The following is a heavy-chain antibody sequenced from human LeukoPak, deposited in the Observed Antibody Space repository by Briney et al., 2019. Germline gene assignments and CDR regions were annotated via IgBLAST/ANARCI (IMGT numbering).Heavy chain of an antibody. V-gene: IGHV1-2*02. Sequence: GASVWVSCKASGYSFTDYYMHWVRQAPGQGHEWMGWINPDSGATNYAQKLQGRATMTRDTSITTFYMELSRLTYEDTAFYYCARLPGIVGAWSPIDYWGQGTLVTVSA. CDR1: GYSFTDYY. D-gene: IGHD1-26*01. CDR2: INPDSGAT. J-gene: IGHJ4*02. CDR3: ARLPGIVGAWSPIDY.